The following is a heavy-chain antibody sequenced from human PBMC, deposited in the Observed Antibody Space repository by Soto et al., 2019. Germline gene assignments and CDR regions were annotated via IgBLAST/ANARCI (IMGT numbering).Heavy chain of an antibody. CDR3: TRDRDFDL. V-gene: IGHV3-74*01. J-gene: IGHJ2*01. D-gene: IGHD3-10*01. CDR2: TNTDGSST. Sequence: GGPMRVSWAAAEFPFSNYWGHWVRQAPGKGLVWVSRTNTDGSSTTYADSVKGRFTISRDNAKNTLYLQMNSLRAEDTAVYYCTRDRDFDLWGRGTLVTVLL. CDR1: EFPFSNYW.